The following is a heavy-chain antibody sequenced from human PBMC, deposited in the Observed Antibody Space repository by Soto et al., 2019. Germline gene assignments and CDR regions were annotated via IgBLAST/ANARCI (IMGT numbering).Heavy chain of an antibody. J-gene: IGHJ4*02. CDR1: GYTFSTYY. CDR3: ARALQGFSNGYFDY. CDR2: INPSGRAT. V-gene: IGHV1-46*01. D-gene: IGHD3-10*01. Sequence: VSCKASGYTFSTYYMVWVRQAPGQGLEWMGIINPSGRATTYAQKFQGRVTMTRDTSTSTVYMELSSLRSEDTAVYYCARALQGFSNGYFDYWGQGTLVTVSS.